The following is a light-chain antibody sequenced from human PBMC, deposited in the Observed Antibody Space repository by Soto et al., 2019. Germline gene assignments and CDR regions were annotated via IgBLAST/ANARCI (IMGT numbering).Light chain of an antibody. J-gene: IGLJ1*01. V-gene: IGLV2-14*01. CDR2: DVS. Sequence: QSALTQPASVSGSPGQSITISCTGTSSDVGGYNYVSWYQQHPGKAPKLMIYDVSNRPSGVSNRFSGSKSGNTASLTISGLQAEDEADYYCSSYTSSSTRSVFGTWTKLTVL. CDR3: SSYTSSSTRSV. CDR1: SSDVGGYNY.